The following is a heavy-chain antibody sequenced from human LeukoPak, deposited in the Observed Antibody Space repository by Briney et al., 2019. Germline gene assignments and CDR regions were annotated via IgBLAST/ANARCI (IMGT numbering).Heavy chain of an antibody. V-gene: IGHV4-4*07. J-gene: IGHJ2*01. CDR2: VYTSGSI. D-gene: IGHD6-13*01. CDR3: ARGEGSSWYTWYFDL. Sequence: PSETLSLTCTVSGDSISSYYWSWIRQPAGKGLEWIGRVYTSGSINYNPSLKSRVTMAIDTSKNQFSLKLTSVTAADTAVYYCARGEGSSWYTWYFDLWGRGTLVTVSS. CDR1: GDSISSYY.